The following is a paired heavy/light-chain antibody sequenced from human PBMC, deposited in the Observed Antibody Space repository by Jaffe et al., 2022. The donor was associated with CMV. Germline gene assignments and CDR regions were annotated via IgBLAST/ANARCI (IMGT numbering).Heavy chain of an antibody. Sequence: QVQLVESGGGLVKPGGSLRLSCAASGFTFSDYYMSWIRQAPGKGLEWVSYISSSSSYTNYADSVKGRFTISRDNAKNSLYLQMNSLRAEDTAVYYCARSKLLWFGESRTYDYWGQGTLVTVSS. D-gene: IGHD3-10*01. CDR1: GFTFSDYY. CDR2: ISSSSSYT. CDR3: ARSKLLWFGESRTYDY. J-gene: IGHJ4*02. V-gene: IGHV3-11*06.
Light chain of an antibody. J-gene: IGLJ2*01. CDR3: SSYTSSSTLAVV. V-gene: IGLV2-14*03. CDR2: DVS. Sequence: QSALTQPASVSGSPGQSITISCTGTSSDVGGYNYVSWYQQHPGKAPKLMIYDVSNRPSGVSNRFSGSKSGNTASLTISGLQAEDEADYYCSSYTSSSTLAVVFGGGTKLTVL. CDR1: SSDVGGYNY.